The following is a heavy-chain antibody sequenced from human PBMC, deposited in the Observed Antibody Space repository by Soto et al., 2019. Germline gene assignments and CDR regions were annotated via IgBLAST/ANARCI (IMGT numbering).Heavy chain of an antibody. D-gene: IGHD2-15*01. Sequence: SETLSLTCTVSGGSFSTYYWSWIRQPPGKRLEWIGYVYYSGTTNYNPSLKSRVTISVDTSKNQFSLNLRSVTAADTAVYYCSRSRGPYCSGDSRYSDSWFDPWGQGTLVTVSS. V-gene: IGHV4-59*01. CDR1: GGSFSTYY. J-gene: IGHJ5*02. CDR2: VYYSGTT. CDR3: SRSRGPYCSGDSRYSDSWFDP.